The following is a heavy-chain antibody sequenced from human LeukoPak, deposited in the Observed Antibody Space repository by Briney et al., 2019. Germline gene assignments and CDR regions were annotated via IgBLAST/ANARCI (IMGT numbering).Heavy chain of an antibody. CDR3: ATGVGYCSSTSCSSALFDY. D-gene: IGHD2-2*01. CDR2: ISAYNGNT. Sequence: ASVKVSCKASGYTFTSYGISWVRQAPGQGLEWMGWISAYNGNTNYAQKLQGRVTMTTDTSTSTAYMELRSLRSDDTAVYYCATGVGYCSSTSCSSALFDYWGQGTLVTVSS. CDR1: GYTFTSYG. J-gene: IGHJ4*02. V-gene: IGHV1-18*01.